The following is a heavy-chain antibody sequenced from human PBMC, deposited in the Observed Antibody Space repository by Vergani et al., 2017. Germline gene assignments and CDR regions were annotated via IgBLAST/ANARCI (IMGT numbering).Heavy chain of an antibody. V-gene: IGHV1-69*01. Sequence: QVQLVQSGAEVKKPGSSVKVSCKASGGTFSSYAISWVRQAPGQGLEWMGGIIPIFGTANYAQKFQGRVTITADESTSTAYMELSSLRSEDTAVYYCARDLVGGSYRYYYYYAMDVWGQETTVTVSS. CDR1: GGTFSSYA. J-gene: IGHJ6*02. D-gene: IGHD1-26*01. CDR2: IIPIFGTA. CDR3: ARDLVGGSYRYYYYYAMDV.